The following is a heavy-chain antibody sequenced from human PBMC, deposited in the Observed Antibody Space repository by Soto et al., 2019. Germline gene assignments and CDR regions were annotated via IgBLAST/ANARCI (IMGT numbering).Heavy chain of an antibody. D-gene: IGHD2-15*01. CDR1: GGTFSSYA. CDR3: VKVAATHWAGYYYYGMDV. V-gene: IGHV1-69*13. J-gene: IGHJ6*02. Sequence: ASVKVSCKASGGTFSSYAISWVRQAPGQGLEWMGGIIPIFGTANYAQKFQGRVTITADESTSTAYMELSSLRSEDTAVYYCVKVAATHWAGYYYYGMDVWGQGTTVTVSS. CDR2: IIPIFGTA.